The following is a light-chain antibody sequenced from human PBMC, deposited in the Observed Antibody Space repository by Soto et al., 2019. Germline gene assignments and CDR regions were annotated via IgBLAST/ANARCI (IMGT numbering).Light chain of an antibody. CDR2: GAS. J-gene: IGKJ1*01. Sequence: IVLTQSPGALSLSTGERATLSCRASQSVSSSYLAWYQQKPGQAPRLLIYGASSRATGIPDRFSGSGSGTDFTLTISRLEPEDFAVYYCQQYGSSTGWTFGQGTKVDIK. V-gene: IGKV3-20*01. CDR1: QSVSSSY. CDR3: QQYGSSTGWT.